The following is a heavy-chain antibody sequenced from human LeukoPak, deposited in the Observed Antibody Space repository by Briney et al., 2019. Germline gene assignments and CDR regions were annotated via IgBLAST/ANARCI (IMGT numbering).Heavy chain of an antibody. V-gene: IGHV3-20*04. D-gene: IGHD3-3*01. J-gene: IGHJ4*02. CDR1: GFTFDDYG. CDR2: VNWNGGST. Sequence: PGGSLRLSCAASGFTFDDYGMSWVRQAPGKGLEWVSGVNWNGGSTGYADSVKGRFTISRDNAKNSLYLQMNSLRAEDTALYYCARDRITIFGVVIDYWGQGTLVTVSS. CDR3: ARDRITIFGVVIDY.